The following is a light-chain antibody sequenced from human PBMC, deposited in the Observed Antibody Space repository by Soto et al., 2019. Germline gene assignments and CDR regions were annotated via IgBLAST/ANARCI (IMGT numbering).Light chain of an antibody. V-gene: IGKV3-20*01. J-gene: IGKJ4*01. Sequence: EIVLTQSPGTLSLSPGERATLSCRASQSVSDNYPGWYQQKPGQAPRLLIYGVSTRATGIPDRFSGSGSGTDFTLTITRLEPEDFAVYYCQQYGSSPRVTFGGGTKVEIK. CDR2: GVS. CDR3: QQYGSSPRVT. CDR1: QSVSDNY.